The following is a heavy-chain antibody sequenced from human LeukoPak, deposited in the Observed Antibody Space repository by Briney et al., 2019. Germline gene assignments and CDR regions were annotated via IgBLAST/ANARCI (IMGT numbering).Heavy chain of an antibody. CDR3: ARDPKYNNSWFFDY. Sequence: PGRSLRLSCAASGFAFSRSGMHWVRQAPGKGLEWVAVVWYDGSNKHYADSVKGRFTISRDNSNNTLYLQMNSLRAEDTAVYYCARDPKYNNSWFFDYWGQGTLVTVSS. D-gene: IGHD6-13*01. CDR2: VWYDGSNK. V-gene: IGHV3-33*01. CDR1: GFAFSRSG. J-gene: IGHJ4*02.